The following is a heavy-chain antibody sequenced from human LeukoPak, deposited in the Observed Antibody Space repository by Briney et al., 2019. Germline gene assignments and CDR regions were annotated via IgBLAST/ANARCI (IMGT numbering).Heavy chain of an antibody. Sequence: SETMSLTCTVSGGSISSSSYYWGWIRQPPGKGLEWIGSIYYSGSTYYNPSLKSRVTISVDTSKNQFSLKLSSVTAADTAVYYCARRLSVGVPGYYYYYMDVWGKGTTVTVSS. V-gene: IGHV4-39*01. CDR3: ARRLSVGVPGYYYYYMDV. CDR1: GGSISSSSYY. CDR2: IYYSGST. J-gene: IGHJ6*03. D-gene: IGHD1-26*01.